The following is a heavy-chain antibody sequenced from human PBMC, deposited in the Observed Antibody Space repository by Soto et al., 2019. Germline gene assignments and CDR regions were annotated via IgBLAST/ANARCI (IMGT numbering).Heavy chain of an antibody. CDR2: IIPIFGTA. V-gene: IGHV1-69*13. D-gene: IGHD2-8*01. Sequence: SLKVSCKAPGGTFSSYAISWVRQAPGQGLEWMGGIIPIFGTANYAQKFQGRVAITADESTSTAYMELSSLRTEDTAVYYCASDHSGYCTNGVWRKKGFDYYTMAVWGQGTTVTVSS. CDR3: ASDHSGYCTNGVWRKKGFDYYTMAV. J-gene: IGHJ6*02. CDR1: GGTFSSYA.